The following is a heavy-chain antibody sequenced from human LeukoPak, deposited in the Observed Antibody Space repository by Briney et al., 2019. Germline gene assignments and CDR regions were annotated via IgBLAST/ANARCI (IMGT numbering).Heavy chain of an antibody. CDR2: IYYSGTT. CDR3: ARDLGSGKYYSYFDY. V-gene: IGHV4-59*02. Sequence: SETLSLTCTVSGGSVSNYYWSWVRQPPGKGLEWIGYIYYSGTTSYNPSLKSRLTISVDTSKHQFSLKLSSVTAADTAVYYCARDLGSGKYYSYFDYWGQGTLVTVSS. J-gene: IGHJ4*02. CDR1: GGSVSNYY. D-gene: IGHD1-26*01.